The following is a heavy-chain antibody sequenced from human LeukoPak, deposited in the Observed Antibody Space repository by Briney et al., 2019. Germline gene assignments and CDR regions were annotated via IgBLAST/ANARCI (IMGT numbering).Heavy chain of an antibody. CDR1: GFTFSSYS. J-gene: IGHJ5*02. CDR3: AREWFGELTNWFDP. Sequence: GGSLRLSCAASGFTFSSYSMNWVRQAPGKGLVWVSRINSDGSSTSYADSVKGRFTISRDNAKNTLYLQMNSLRAEDTAVYYCAREWFGELTNWFDPWGQGTLVTVSS. D-gene: IGHD3-10*01. CDR2: INSDGSST. V-gene: IGHV3-74*01.